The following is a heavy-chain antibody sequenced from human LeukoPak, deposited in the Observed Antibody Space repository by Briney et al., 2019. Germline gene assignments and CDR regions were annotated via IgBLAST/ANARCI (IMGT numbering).Heavy chain of an antibody. J-gene: IGHJ4*02. Sequence: SETLSLTCTVSGGSISSYYWSWIRQPPGKGLEWIGYISYSGDTNCNPSLKSRVTISVDTSKNQFSVKLSSVTAADTAVYYCARGGGYNSPFGYWGPGTLVTVPS. CDR2: ISYSGDT. CDR1: GGSISSYY. CDR3: ARGGGYNSPFGY. V-gene: IGHV4-59*01. D-gene: IGHD5-24*01.